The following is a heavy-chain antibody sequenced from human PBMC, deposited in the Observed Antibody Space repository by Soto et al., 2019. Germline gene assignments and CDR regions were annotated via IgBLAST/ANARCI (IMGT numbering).Heavy chain of an antibody. J-gene: IGHJ4*02. D-gene: IGHD2-15*01. CDR1: GGSISSGGYY. CDR2: IYYSGST. V-gene: IGHV4-31*03. CDR3: ARWNLVAAVFDY. Sequence: QVQLQESGPGLVKPSQTLSLTCTVSGGSISSGGYYWSWIRQHPGKGLEWIGYIYYSGSTYYNPSLKGRVTISVDTSKNQFSLKLSSVTAADTAVYYCARWNLVAAVFDYWGQGTLVTVSS.